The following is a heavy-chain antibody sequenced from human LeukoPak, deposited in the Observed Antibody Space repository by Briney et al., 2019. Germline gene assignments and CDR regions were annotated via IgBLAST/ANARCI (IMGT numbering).Heavy chain of an antibody. Sequence: AGGSLRLSCAASGFTVSSNYMSWVRQAPGKGLEWVSVIYSDDRTYYADSVKGRFTISRHTSKKTLYLQMNSLRAEDTAVYYCAREVMAKRRAFDIWGQGTVVTVPS. CDR2: IYSDDRT. D-gene: IGHD2-8*01. CDR3: AREVMAKRRAFDI. V-gene: IGHV3-53*04. CDR1: GFTVSSNY. J-gene: IGHJ3*02.